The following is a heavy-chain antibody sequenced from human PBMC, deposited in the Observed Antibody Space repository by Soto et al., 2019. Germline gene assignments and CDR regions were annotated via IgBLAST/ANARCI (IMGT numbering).Heavy chain of an antibody. CDR3: SRQGSIESCYCGMDV. CDR1: GGTFSSYA. J-gene: IGHJ6*02. V-gene: IGHV1-69*12. Sequence: QVQLVQSGAEVKKPGSSVKVSCKASGGTFSSYAINWVRQAPGPGLEWMGGIIRIFGTPDYAQRFQGRVTITVNESTSTAYMELSSLRSEDTAVYYCSRQGSIESCYCGMDVWGQGTMVTVSS. D-gene: IGHD3-10*01. CDR2: IIRIFGTP.